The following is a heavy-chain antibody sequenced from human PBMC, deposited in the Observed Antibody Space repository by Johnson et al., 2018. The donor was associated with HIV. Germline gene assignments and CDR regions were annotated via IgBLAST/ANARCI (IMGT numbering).Heavy chain of an antibody. CDR1: GVTVSSNY. CDR2: IFSGGST. J-gene: IGHJ3*02. Sequence: VQLVESGGGVVLTGGSPRLSCAASGVTVSSNYMTWVRQAPGKGLEWVSVIFSGGSTYYADSVKGRFTISRDNSKNTLYLQMNSLRAEDTAVYYCAKKQWPEDDAFDIWGQGAMVTVSS. V-gene: IGHV3-66*02. D-gene: IGHD6-19*01. CDR3: AKKQWPEDDAFDI.